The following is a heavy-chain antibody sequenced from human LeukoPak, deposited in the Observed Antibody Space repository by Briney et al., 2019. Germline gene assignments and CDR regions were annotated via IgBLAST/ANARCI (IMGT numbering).Heavy chain of an antibody. J-gene: IGHJ5*02. Sequence: PSETLSLTCTVAGYSIGTNYWNCIRQPPRKEREWMAYIIYRGNTNYNTYLKSRVTISVDTSKNPLSLELRSVTAADTAVYYCARGGLGVVPATIGTFDPWGQGTLVTVSS. CDR3: ARGGLGVVPATIGTFDP. V-gene: IGHV4-59*01. CDR2: IIYRGNT. D-gene: IGHD2-2*01. CDR1: GYSIGTNY.